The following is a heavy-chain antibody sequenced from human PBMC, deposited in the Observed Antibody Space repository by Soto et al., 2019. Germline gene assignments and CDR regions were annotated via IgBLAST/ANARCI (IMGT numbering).Heavy chain of an antibody. V-gene: IGHV4-30-2*01. CDR1: GGSISSGGYS. CDR2: IYPSGST. Sequence: PSETLSLTCAVSGGSISSGGYSWSWIRQPPGKGLEWIGYIYPSGSTYYNPSLKSRVTLSVDRSKNQFSLKLSSVTAADTAVYYCERGALAGGYEYWGQGNLVTVSS. J-gene: IGHJ4*02. D-gene: IGHD1-26*01. CDR3: ERGALAGGYEY.